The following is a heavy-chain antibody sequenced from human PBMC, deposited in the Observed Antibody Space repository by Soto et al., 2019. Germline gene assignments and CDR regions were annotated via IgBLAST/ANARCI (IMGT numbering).Heavy chain of an antibody. CDR1: GFTFSSYS. CDR3: ARCTAAAGPGWFDP. V-gene: IGHV3-21*01. Sequence: GGSLRLSCAASGFTFSSYSMNWVRQAPGKGLEWVSSISSSSSYIYYADSVNGRFTISRDNAKNSLYLQMNSLRAEDTAVYYCARCTAAAGPGWFDPWGQGTLVTVSS. D-gene: IGHD6-13*01. J-gene: IGHJ5*02. CDR2: ISSSSSYI.